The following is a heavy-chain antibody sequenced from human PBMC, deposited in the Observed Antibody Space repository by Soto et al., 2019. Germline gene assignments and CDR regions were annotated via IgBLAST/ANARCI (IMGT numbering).Heavy chain of an antibody. V-gene: IGHV4-31*03. Sequence: PSETLSLTCTVSGGSISSGGYYWSWIRQHPGKGLEWIGYIYYSGSTYYNPSLKSRVTISVDTSKNQFSLKLSSVTAADTAVYYCARAGRGSGGSRNWFDPWRQGTLVTVSS. CDR2: IYYSGST. J-gene: IGHJ5*02. CDR1: GGSISSGGYY. D-gene: IGHD2-15*01. CDR3: ARAGRGSGGSRNWFDP.